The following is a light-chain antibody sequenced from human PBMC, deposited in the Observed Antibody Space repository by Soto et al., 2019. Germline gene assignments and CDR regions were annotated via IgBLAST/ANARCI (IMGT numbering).Light chain of an antibody. CDR3: SSYTTTNTLV. V-gene: IGLV2-14*01. CDR2: EVS. CDR1: SSDVGGYNF. J-gene: IGLJ1*01. Sequence: QSVLTQPASVSGSPGQSITISCTGTSSDVGGYNFVSWYQHHPGKVPKLMLYEVSNRPSGVSSRFSGSKSGNTASLTISGLQAEDEADYYCSSYTTTNTLVFGNGTKVTVL.